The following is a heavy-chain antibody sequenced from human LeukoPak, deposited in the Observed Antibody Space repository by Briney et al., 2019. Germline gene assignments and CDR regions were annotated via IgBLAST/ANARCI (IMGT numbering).Heavy chain of an antibody. D-gene: IGHD3-22*01. CDR2: IIPIFGTA. CDR1: GYTFTSYG. CDR3: ARDRDSSGYYGY. Sequence: ASVKVSCKASGYTFTSYGISWVRQAPGQGLEWMGGIIPIFGTANYAQKFQGRVTITADESTSTAYMELSSLRSEDTAVYYCARDRDSSGYYGYWGQGTLVTVSS. J-gene: IGHJ4*02. V-gene: IGHV1-69*13.